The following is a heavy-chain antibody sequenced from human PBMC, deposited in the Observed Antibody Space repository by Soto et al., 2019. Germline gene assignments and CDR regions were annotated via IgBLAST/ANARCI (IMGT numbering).Heavy chain of an antibody. Sequence: QVQLVQSGAEVKKPGASVKVSCKASGYTFTSYGISWVRQAPGQGRERMGWIRAYNGIRNYAQKLQGRVTMTTDTPKRTAYMELRSLRSDDTAVYYCARADCSGGICYSCDYWGQGTLVTVSS. CDR1: GYTFTSYG. CDR3: ARADCSGGICYSCDY. CDR2: IRAYNGIR. V-gene: IGHV1-18*01. D-gene: IGHD2-15*01. J-gene: IGHJ4*02.